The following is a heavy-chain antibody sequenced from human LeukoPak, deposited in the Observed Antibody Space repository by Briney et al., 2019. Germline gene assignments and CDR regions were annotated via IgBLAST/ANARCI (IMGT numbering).Heavy chain of an antibody. CDR1: GFNFNSHG. V-gene: IGHV3-33*01. J-gene: IGHJ3*02. CDR2: IWYDGSSK. CDR3: ASSIRGGFGDHDAFDI. D-gene: IGHD3-10*01. Sequence: GGSLRLSWEASGFNFNSHGMHWGRPAPGKGPEWVAVIWYDGSSKHYADSVKGQFTISRDNYKSTVYLQRNSLRAEDTAVYYCASSIRGGFGDHDAFDIWGQGTMVTVSS.